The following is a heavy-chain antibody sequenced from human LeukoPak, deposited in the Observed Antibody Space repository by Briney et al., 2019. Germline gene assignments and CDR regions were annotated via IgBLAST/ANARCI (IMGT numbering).Heavy chain of an antibody. V-gene: IGHV3-23*01. CDR3: AKTRPLDSSSWSHGDY. Sequence: GSLRLSCAASGFTFSSYAMSWVRQAPGKGLEWVSGISGSGDNTYYADSVKGRFTISRDNSKNTLYVQVNSLGTEDTAAYCCAKTRPLDSSSWSHGDYWGQGTLVTASS. CDR1: GFTFSSYA. J-gene: IGHJ4*02. D-gene: IGHD6-13*01. CDR2: ISGSGDNT.